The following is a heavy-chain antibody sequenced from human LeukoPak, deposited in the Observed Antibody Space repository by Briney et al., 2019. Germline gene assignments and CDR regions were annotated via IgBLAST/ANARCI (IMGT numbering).Heavy chain of an antibody. V-gene: IGHV1-2*02. CDR3: ARAMYYYDSSGYYDYFDY. CDR2: INPNSGGT. J-gene: IGHJ4*02. CDR1: GYTFTGYY. D-gene: IGHD3-22*01. Sequence: ASVKVSRKASGYTFTGYYMHWVRQAPGQGLEWMGWINPNSGGTNYAQKFQGRVTMTRDTSISTAYMELSRLRSDDTAVYYCARAMYYYDSSGYYDYFDYWGQGTLVTVSS.